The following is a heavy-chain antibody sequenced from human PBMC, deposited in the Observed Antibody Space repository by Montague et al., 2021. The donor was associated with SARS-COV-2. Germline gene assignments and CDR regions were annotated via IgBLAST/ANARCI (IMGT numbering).Heavy chain of an antibody. J-gene: IGHJ4*02. D-gene: IGHD3-22*01. CDR3: ARGGGSGYRYYFDY. Sequence: SETLSLTCTLSGGSISSYYRNWIRQPPGKGLEWIGYIYYSGRTNXNPSLKSRVTISVDTSKNQFSLKLSSVTAADTAVYYCARGGGSGYRYYFDYWGQGSLVTVSS. CDR2: IYYSGRT. V-gene: IGHV4-59*01. CDR1: GGSISSYY.